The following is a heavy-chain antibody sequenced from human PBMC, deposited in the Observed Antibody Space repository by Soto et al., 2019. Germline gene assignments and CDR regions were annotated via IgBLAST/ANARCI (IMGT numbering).Heavy chain of an antibody. CDR1: GFTFSSYG. Sequence: GGSLRLSCAASGFTFSSYGMHWVRQAPGKGLEWVSVISYDGSNKYYADSVKGLFTISRDNSKNTLNLQMNSLEAEDTAVYYCAKDHGGGITGGPVAFDYWGQGTLVAVSS. V-gene: IGHV3-30*18. J-gene: IGHJ4*02. CDR3: AKDHGGGITGGPVAFDY. D-gene: IGHD1-20*01. CDR2: ISYDGSNK.